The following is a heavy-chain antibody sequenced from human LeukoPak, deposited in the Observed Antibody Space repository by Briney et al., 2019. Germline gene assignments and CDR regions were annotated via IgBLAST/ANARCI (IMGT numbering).Heavy chain of an antibody. D-gene: IGHD3-10*01. Sequence: SETLSLTCTVSGGSISSADYYWSWIRQPPGKGLEWIGYIYYSGSTYYNPSLKSRPIISVDTSKNHFSLKLSSVTAADTAVYYCAREYWVSMVRGGPYGMDVWGQGTTVTVSS. J-gene: IGHJ6*02. CDR3: AREYWVSMVRGGPYGMDV. V-gene: IGHV4-30-4*01. CDR1: GGSISSADYY. CDR2: IYYSGST.